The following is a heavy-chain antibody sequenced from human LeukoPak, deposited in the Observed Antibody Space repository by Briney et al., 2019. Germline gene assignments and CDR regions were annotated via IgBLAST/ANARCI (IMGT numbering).Heavy chain of an antibody. CDR2: INHSGST. J-gene: IGHJ6*02. D-gene: IGHD6-19*01. Sequence: SETLSLTCAVYGGSFSGYYWSWIRQPPGKGLEWIGEINHSGSTNYNPSLKSRVTISVDTSKNQFSLKLSSVTAADTAVYYCARIYGSGWYPYYYYGMDVWGQGTTVTVSS. V-gene: IGHV4-34*01. CDR1: GGSFSGYY. CDR3: ARIYGSGWYPYYYYGMDV.